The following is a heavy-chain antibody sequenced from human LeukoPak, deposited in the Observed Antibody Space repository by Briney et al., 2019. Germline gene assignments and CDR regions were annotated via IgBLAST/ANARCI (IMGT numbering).Heavy chain of an antibody. J-gene: IGHJ5*02. Sequence: SETLSLTCAVYGGSFSGYYWSWIRQPPGKGLEWIGEINHSGSTNYNPSLKGRVTMSVDTSKNQFSLKLSSVTAADTAVYYCARANGYSSGWYHGGWFDPWGQGTLVTVSS. D-gene: IGHD6-19*01. V-gene: IGHV4-34*01. CDR1: GGSFSGYY. CDR3: ARANGYSSGWYHGGWFDP. CDR2: INHSGST.